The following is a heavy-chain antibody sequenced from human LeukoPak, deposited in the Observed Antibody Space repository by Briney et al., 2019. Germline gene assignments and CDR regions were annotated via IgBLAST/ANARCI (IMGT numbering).Heavy chain of an antibody. CDR1: GGSFSGYY. CDR2: ISHSGNT. J-gene: IGHJ4*02. Sequence: SETLSLTCAVYGGSFSGYYWSWIRQPPGKGLEWIGFISHSGNTNYNPSLKSRVTISIDTSKRQFSLNLSSVIAADTAVYYCARVRVVTQDFDYWGQGTLVTVSP. D-gene: IGHD4-23*01. V-gene: IGHV4-34*11. CDR3: ARVRVVTQDFDY.